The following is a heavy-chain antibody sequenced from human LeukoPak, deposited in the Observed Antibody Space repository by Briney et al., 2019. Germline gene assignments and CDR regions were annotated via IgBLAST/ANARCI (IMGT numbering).Heavy chain of an antibody. V-gene: IGHV4-4*02. J-gene: IGHJ6*02. D-gene: IGHD2-15*01. CDR3: AKRPALLGSFRYYYYGMDV. CDR2: IYHSGST. CDR1: GRSISSSNW. Sequence: SGTLSLTCAVSGRSISSSNWWSWVRQPPGKGLECIGEIYHSGSTNYNPSLKSRVTISVDKSKNQFSLKLSSVTAADTAVYFCAKRPALLGSFRYYYYGMDVWGQGTTVTVSS.